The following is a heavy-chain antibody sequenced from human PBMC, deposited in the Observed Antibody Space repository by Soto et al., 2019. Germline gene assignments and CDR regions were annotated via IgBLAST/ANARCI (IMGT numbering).Heavy chain of an antibody. J-gene: IGHJ6*02. CDR2: INPGNRIT. D-gene: IGHD3-22*01. V-gene: IGHV1-46*01. CDR3: ARGPNYYDFWAGSYYYHGMDV. CDR1: GFPFTNYF. Sequence: ASVKVSCKTSGFPFTNYFVHWVRQAPGQGLEWMGAINPGNRITNYALKFQGRVAMTRDTSTNTVYLELSSLRSEDTAVYSCARGPNYYDFWAGSYYYHGMDVWGPSTTVTVSS.